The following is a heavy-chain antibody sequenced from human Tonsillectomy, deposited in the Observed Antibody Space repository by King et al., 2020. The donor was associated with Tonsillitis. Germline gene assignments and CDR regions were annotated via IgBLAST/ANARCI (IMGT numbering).Heavy chain of an antibody. J-gene: IGHJ4*02. CDR1: GGSISSYY. D-gene: IGHD3-22*01. V-gene: IGHV4-59*01. CDR3: ARGRRGDSGGYYKNLYWNY. CDR2: IYYSGST. Sequence: LQLQESGPGLVKPSETLSLTCTVSGGSISSYYWSWIRQPPGKGLEWIGYIYYSGSTNYNPSLKSRVTISVDTSKNQFSLKLSSVTAADTAVYYCARGRRGDSGGYYKNLYWNYWGQGTLVTVSS.